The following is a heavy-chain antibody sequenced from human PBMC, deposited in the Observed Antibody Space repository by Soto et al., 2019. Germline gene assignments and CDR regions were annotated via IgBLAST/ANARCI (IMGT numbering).Heavy chain of an antibody. CDR3: ARGTKYYYQGMDV. Sequence: SETLSLTCTVSGVSIKNYYWTWIRQPPGKGLEWIGYIYDSGSTSYNPSLKSRLTISVDTSKNQFSLKLKSVTAADTAVYYCARGTKYYYQGMDVWGQGTTVTVSS. CDR2: IYDSGST. V-gene: IGHV4-59*01. J-gene: IGHJ6*02. CDR1: GVSIKNYY.